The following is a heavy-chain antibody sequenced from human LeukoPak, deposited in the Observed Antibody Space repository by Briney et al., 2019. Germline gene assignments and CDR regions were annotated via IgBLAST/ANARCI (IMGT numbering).Heavy chain of an antibody. CDR1: GYTFTGYY. CDR3: ARDRPIYYDILTGYSSELGY. J-gene: IGHJ4*02. D-gene: IGHD3-9*01. Sequence: ASVKVSCKASGYTFTGYYMHWVRQAPGQGLEWMGWINPNSVGTNYAQKFQGRVTMTRDTSISTAYMELSRLRSDDTAVYYCARDRPIYYDILTGYSSELGYWGQGTLVTVSS. CDR2: INPNSVGT. V-gene: IGHV1-2*02.